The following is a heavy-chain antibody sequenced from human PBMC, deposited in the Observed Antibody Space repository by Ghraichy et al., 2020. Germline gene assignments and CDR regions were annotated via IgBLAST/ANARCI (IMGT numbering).Heavy chain of an antibody. D-gene: IGHD4-17*01. CDR2: IKSKTDGGTT. CDR1: GFTFSNAW. V-gene: IGHV3-15*01. CDR3: TTGPGGFDYGDYDYNYYYMDV. J-gene: IGHJ6*03. Sequence: GGSLRLSCAASGFTFSNAWMSWVRQAPGKGLEWVGRIKSKTDGGTTDYAAPVKGRFTISRDDSKNTLYLQMNSLKTEDTAVYYCTTGPGGFDYGDYDYNYYYMDVWGKGTTVTVSS.